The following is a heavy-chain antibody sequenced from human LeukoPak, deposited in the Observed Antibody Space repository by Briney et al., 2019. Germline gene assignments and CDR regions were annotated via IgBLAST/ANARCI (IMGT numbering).Heavy chain of an antibody. CDR3: ARQAVARYYFDY. CDR1: GGAISSHY. V-gene: IGHV4-59*08. D-gene: IGHD2-15*01. CDR2: VSYTGSI. J-gene: IGHJ4*02. Sequence: SETLSLTCTVSGGAISSHYWSWIRQPPGKGLEWIGYVSYTGSINYRPYLMSRVAISVDTSNNQLSLRVTSVTAADTAVYYCARQAVARYYFDYWGQGTPVTVSS.